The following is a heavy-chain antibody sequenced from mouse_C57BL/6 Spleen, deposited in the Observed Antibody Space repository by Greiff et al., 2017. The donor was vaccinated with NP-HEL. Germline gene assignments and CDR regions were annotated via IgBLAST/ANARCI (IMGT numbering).Heavy chain of an antibody. CDR3: ARHEDSYYGSRGPAYAMDY. CDR1: GYTFTEYT. J-gene: IGHJ4*01. Sequence: QVQLKQSGAELVKPGASVKLSCKASGYTFTEYTIHWVKQRSGQGLEWIGWFYPGSGSIKYNEKFKDKATLTADKSSSTVYMELSRLTSEDSAVYFCARHEDSYYGSRGPAYAMDYWGQGTSVTVSS. CDR2: FYPGSGSI. D-gene: IGHD1-1*01. V-gene: IGHV1-62-2*01.